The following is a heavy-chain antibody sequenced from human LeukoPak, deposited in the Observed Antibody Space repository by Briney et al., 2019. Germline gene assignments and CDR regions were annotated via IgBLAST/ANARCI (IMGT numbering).Heavy chain of an antibody. D-gene: IGHD1-14*01. CDR2: INHSGST. CDR3: AIRKLRRAFDI. CDR1: GGSFSGYY. Sequence: PSETLSLTCAVYGGSFSGYYWSWIRQPPGKGLEWIGEINHSGSTNYNPSLKSRVTISVGTSKNQFSLKLSSVTAADTAVYYCAIRKLRRAFDIWGQGTMVTVSS. V-gene: IGHV4-34*01. J-gene: IGHJ3*02.